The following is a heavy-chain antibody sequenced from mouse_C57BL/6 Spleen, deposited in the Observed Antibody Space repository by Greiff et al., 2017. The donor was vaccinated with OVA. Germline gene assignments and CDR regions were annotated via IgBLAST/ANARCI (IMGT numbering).Heavy chain of an antibody. J-gene: IGHJ1*03. CDR1: GFTFSSYA. CDR2: ISDGGSYT. CDR3: ARGAYGSSYHWYFDV. D-gene: IGHD1-1*01. Sequence: EVQLMESGGGLVKPGGSLKLSCAASGFTFSSYAMSWVRQTPEKRLEWVATISDGGSYTYYPDNVKGRFTLSRDNAKNNLYLQMSHLKSEDTAMYYGARGAYGSSYHWYFDVWGTGTTVTVSS. V-gene: IGHV5-4*01.